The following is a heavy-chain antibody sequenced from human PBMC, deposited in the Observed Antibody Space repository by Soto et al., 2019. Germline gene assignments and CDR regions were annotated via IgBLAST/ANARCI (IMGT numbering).Heavy chain of an antibody. CDR2: INPNSGGT. V-gene: IGHV1-2*04. CDR3: ARAKITLYCSGGSCQQYYYYYGMDV. CDR1: GYTFTGYY. J-gene: IGHJ6*02. Sequence: ASVKVSCKASGYTFTGYYMHWVRQAPGQGLEWMGWINPNSGGTNYAQKFQGWVTMTRDTSISTAYMELSRLRSDDTAVYYCARAKITLYCSGGSCQQYYYYYGMDVWGQGTTVTVSS. D-gene: IGHD2-15*01.